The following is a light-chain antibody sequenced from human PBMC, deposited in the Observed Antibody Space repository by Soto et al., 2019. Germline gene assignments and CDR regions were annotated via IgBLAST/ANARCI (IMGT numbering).Light chain of an antibody. V-gene: IGKV1-5*01. CDR2: DAS. Sequence: RMYLSLATLSASVRDRVTITCRASQSINDSLAWYQQKPGKAPYLLISDASSLERGVPSRFSGSGSGTEFTLTIRNMQPDDFATYYCQQYKGYSRTFGQVTKVDI. CDR3: QQYKGYSRT. CDR1: QSINDS. J-gene: IGKJ1*01.